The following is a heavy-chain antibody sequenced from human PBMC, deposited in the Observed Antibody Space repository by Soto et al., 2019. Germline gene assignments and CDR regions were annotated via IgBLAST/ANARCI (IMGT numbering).Heavy chain of an antibody. CDR2: ISSSGDRT. CDR1: GFTFSGYY. J-gene: IGHJ4*02. CDR3: VRETAYYFDY. V-gene: IGHV3-11*05. Sequence: QVQLVESGGGLVKPGGSLRLSCAASGFTFSGYYMSWIRQAPGKGLECISYISSSGDRTKYADSVKGRFTISRDNAKKSLYLPVNSLRAEDTAVYYCVRETAYYFDYWGQGTLVTVSS. D-gene: IGHD1-1*01.